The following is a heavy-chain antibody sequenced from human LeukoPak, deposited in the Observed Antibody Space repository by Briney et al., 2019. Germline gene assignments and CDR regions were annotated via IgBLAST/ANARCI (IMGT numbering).Heavy chain of an antibody. CDR1: GFTVSSNY. D-gene: IGHD3-22*01. V-gene: IGHV3-53*01. J-gene: IGHJ5*02. Sequence: PGGSLRLSCAASGFTVSSNYMSWVRQAPGKGLEWVSVIYSGGSTYYADSVKGRFTISRDNSKNTLYLQMNSLRAEDTAVYYCAREGRPGTKGYYDSSGYYPGGGWFDPWGQGTLVTVSS. CDR2: IYSGGST. CDR3: AREGRPGTKGYYDSSGYYPGGGWFDP.